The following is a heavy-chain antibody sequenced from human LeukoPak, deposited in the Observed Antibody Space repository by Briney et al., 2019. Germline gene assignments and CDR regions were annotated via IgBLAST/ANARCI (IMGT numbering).Heavy chain of an antibody. CDR3: AGNYGSGSYFYFDY. CDR2: ISGSGRST. V-gene: IGHV3-23*01. CDR1: GFTFNTYA. D-gene: IGHD3-10*01. Sequence: QSGGSLRLSCAASGFTFNTYAMGWVRQAPGKGLEWVSFISGSGRSTYYADSVKGRFTVSRDSSKNTLYLQMNTVRAEDTAIYYCAGNYGSGSYFYFDYWGQGTLVTVSS. J-gene: IGHJ4*02.